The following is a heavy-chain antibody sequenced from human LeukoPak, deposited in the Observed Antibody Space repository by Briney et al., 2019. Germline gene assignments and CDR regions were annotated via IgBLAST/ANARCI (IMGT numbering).Heavy chain of an antibody. J-gene: IGHJ4*02. D-gene: IGHD1-26*01. CDR3: AKDRSGSYSQGLDY. CDR2: IRYDGTNK. CDR1: GFTFSSYA. V-gene: IGHV3-30*02. Sequence: GGSLRLSCAASGFTFSSYAMSWVRQAPGKGLEWVAFIRYDGTNKYYADSVKGRFTISRDNSKNTLYLQMNSLRAEDTAVYYCAKDRSGSYSQGLDYWGQGTLVTVSS.